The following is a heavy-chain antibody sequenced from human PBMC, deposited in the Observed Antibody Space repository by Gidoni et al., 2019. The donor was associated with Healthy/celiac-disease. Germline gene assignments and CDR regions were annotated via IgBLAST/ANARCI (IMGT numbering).Heavy chain of an antibody. CDR1: GGTLSSYA. V-gene: IGHV1-69*04. D-gene: IGHD3-9*01. J-gene: IGHJ4*02. Sequence: QVKPVQSGAEVKTPGSSVKVYCKASGGTLSSYAISWVRQAPGQGLEWMGRIIPILGIANYAQKFQGRVTITADKSPSTAYMELSSLRSEDTAVYYCARASSDILTGYCLDYWGQGTLVTVSS. CDR2: IIPILGIA. CDR3: ARASSDILTGYCLDY.